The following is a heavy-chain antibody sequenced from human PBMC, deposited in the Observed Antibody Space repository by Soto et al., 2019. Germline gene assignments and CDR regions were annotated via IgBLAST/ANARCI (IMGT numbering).Heavy chain of an antibody. Sequence: QVQLVESGGGVVQPGRSLRLSCAASGFTISSYGMHGVRQAPGKGLEWVAVISYDGSNKYYADSVKGRFTISRDNSKNTLYLQMNSLRAEDTSVYYCAKDLPYSSGWSDQGVFDYWGQGTLVTVSS. D-gene: IGHD6-19*01. V-gene: IGHV3-30*18. CDR1: GFTISSYG. J-gene: IGHJ4*02. CDR2: ISYDGSNK. CDR3: AKDLPYSSGWSDQGVFDY.